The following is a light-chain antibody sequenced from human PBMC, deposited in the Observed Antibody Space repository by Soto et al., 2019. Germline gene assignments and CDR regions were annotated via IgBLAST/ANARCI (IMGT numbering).Light chain of an antibody. CDR2: DAS. Sequence: DIQMTQSPSTLSASVGDRVTITCRASQSISTWLAWYQQKPGKAPNLLIYDASSLESGVPSRFSGSGSGTEFTLTISSLQPDDFATYYCQQYNTYSTFGQGTTVDIK. CDR1: QSISTW. CDR3: QQYNTYST. V-gene: IGKV1-5*01. J-gene: IGKJ1*01.